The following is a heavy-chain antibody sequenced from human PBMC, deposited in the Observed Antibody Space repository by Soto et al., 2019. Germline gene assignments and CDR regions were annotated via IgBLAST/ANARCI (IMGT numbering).Heavy chain of an antibody. J-gene: IGHJ5*02. V-gene: IGHV4-31*03. CDR3: ARDHPDYGDYNWFDP. CDR1: GGSISSGGYY. CDR2: IYYSGST. D-gene: IGHD4-17*01. Sequence: QVQLQESGPGLVKPSQTLSLTCTVSGGSISSGGYYWSWIRQHPGKGLEWIGYIYYSGSTYYNPSLKSRVTISVDTSKNRFSLKLSSVTAADTAVYYCARDHPDYGDYNWFDPWGQGTLVTVSS.